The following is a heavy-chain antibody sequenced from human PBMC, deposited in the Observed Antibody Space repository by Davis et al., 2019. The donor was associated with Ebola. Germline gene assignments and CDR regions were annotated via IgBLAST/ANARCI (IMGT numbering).Heavy chain of an antibody. V-gene: IGHV4-39*07. Sequence: SETLFLTCTVSGDSISGSSHYWAWIRQPPGKGLQWIATVFYSGSTYYNPSLKSRVTISVDTSKNQFSLKLSSVTAADTAVYYCARLLYCYGMDVWGQGTTVTVSS. CDR2: VFYSGST. CDR1: GDSISGSSHY. CDR3: ARLLYCYGMDV. J-gene: IGHJ6*02.